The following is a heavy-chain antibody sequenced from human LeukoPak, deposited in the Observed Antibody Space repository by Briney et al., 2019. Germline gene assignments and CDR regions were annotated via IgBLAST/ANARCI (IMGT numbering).Heavy chain of an antibody. V-gene: IGHV1-69*01. CDR2: XIPIFGTA. CDR3: ARGSSSNTIYYYGMDV. CDR1: GFXXXXXX. J-gene: IGHJ6*02. Sequence: GGSLRLSCAAXGFXXXXXXMSWVRQAPXXGXXXXXXXIPIFGTANYAQKFQGRDTITADESTSTAYMELSSLRSEDTAVYYCARGSSSNTIYYYGMDVWGQGTTVTVSS. D-gene: IGHD4-11*01.